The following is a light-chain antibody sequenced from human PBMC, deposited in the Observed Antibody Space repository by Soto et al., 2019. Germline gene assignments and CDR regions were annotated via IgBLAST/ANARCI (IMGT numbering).Light chain of an antibody. V-gene: IGKV3-20*01. CDR3: QQYGTSPRT. J-gene: IGKJ1*01. Sequence: EIVLTQSPGTLSLSPGERATLSCRASQSVSSGSLAWYQQKPGQAPRLLISGASSRGTGIPDRFSGSGSGTDFTLTISRMEPEDFAVYYCQQYGTSPRTFGQGTKVEIK. CDR1: QSVSSGS. CDR2: GAS.